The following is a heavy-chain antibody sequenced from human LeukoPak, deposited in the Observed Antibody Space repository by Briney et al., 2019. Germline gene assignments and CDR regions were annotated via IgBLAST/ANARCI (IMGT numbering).Heavy chain of an antibody. V-gene: IGHV4-61*02. Sequence: SETLSLTCTVSGGSISSGGYYWSWIRQPAGKGLEWIGRIYTSGSTYYNPSLKSRVTISVDTSKNQFSLKLSSVTAADTAVYYCASYTYLFDPWGQGTLVTVSS. CDR3: ASYTYLFDP. J-gene: IGHJ5*02. CDR2: IYTSGST. CDR1: GGSISSGGYY. D-gene: IGHD3-10*01.